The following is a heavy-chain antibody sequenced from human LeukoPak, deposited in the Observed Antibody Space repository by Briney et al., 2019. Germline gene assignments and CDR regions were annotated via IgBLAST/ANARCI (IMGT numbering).Heavy chain of an antibody. V-gene: IGHV4-59*01. J-gene: IGHJ6*02. D-gene: IGHD3-16*01. CDR1: GGSLSSYY. Sequence: SETLSLTRTVSGGSLSSYYWSWIRQPPGKGVEWIGYIYHIGGANYTPSLTSRVTLPVATSNNQVSLKLSSVTAADTAVYYCARVGGGLRPYYYYVMDVWGQGTTVTVSS. CDR3: ARVGGGLRPYYYYVMDV. CDR2: IYHIGGA.